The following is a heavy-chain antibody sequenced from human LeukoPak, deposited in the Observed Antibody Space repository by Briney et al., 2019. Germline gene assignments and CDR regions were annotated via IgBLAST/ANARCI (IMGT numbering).Heavy chain of an antibody. CDR2: VSFDGSNT. Sequence: GRSLRLSCAASGFTFSSYAMHWVRQAPGEGLEWVAVVSFDGSNTYYADSVKGRFTISRDNSKSTMYLQMNSLRAEDTAVYYCAKGSTYFFGSGTSDDAFDIWGQGTMVTVSS. J-gene: IGHJ3*02. CDR1: GFTFSSYA. D-gene: IGHD3-10*01. V-gene: IGHV3-30-3*01. CDR3: AKGSTYFFGSGTSDDAFDI.